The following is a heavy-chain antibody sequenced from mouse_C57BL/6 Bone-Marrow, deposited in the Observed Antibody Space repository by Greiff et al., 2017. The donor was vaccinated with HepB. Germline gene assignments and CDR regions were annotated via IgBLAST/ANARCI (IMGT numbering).Heavy chain of an antibody. CDR2: IYPRSGNT. J-gene: IGHJ2*01. V-gene: IGHV1-81*01. D-gene: IGHD1-1*01. CDR1: GYTFTSYG. CDR3: ARFITTVVAPFDY. Sequence: VKLMESGAELARPGASVKLSCKASGYTFTSYGISWVKQRTGQGLEWIGEIYPRSGNTYYNEKFKGKATLTADKSSSTAYMELRSLTSEDSAVYFCARFITTVVAPFDYWGQGTTLTVSS.